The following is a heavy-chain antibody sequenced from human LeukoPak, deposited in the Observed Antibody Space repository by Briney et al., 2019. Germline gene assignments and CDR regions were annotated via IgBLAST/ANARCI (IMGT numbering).Heavy chain of an antibody. Sequence: ASETLSPTCTVSGGSISSYYWSWIRQPPGKGLEWIGYIYYSGSTNYNPSLKSRVTISVDTSKNQFSLKLSSVTAADTAVYYCARGSRDGYNRPFDYWGQGTLVTVSS. CDR1: GGSISSYY. CDR3: ARGSRDGYNRPFDY. CDR2: IYYSGST. J-gene: IGHJ4*02. D-gene: IGHD5-24*01. V-gene: IGHV4-59*01.